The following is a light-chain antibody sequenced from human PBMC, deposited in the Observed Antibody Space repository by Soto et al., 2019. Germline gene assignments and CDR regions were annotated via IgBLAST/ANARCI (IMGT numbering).Light chain of an antibody. Sequence: DIQLTQAPSSLSASVGDRITITCRASQRISTYLNWYQQKPGKAPELVIYTASSLESGVPSRFSGCGSGTDFTLTISSLQPEDLATYYCQQHYNTPWTFGQGTKVEIK. J-gene: IGKJ1*01. V-gene: IGKV1-39*01. CDR3: QQHYNTPWT. CDR2: TAS. CDR1: QRISTY.